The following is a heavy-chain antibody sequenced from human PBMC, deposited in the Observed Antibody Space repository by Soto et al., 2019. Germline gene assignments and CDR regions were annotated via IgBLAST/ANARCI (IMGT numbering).Heavy chain of an antibody. V-gene: IGHV3-23*01. Sequence: GGSLRLSCAASGFTFGNFAMNWVRQAPGEGLQWVSGITIGGSGFYADPVKGRFTISRDISKATLYLQMNSLRAEDTARYYCAKDLNSGSYFDYWGQGVLVTVSS. D-gene: IGHD3-10*01. CDR2: ITIGGSG. CDR1: GFTFGNFA. CDR3: AKDLNSGSYFDY. J-gene: IGHJ4*02.